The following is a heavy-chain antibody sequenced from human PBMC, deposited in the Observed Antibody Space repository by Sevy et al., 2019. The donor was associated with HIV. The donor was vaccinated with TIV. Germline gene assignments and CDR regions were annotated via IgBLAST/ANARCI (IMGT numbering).Heavy chain of an antibody. CDR3: ANCYNYYYYGMDV. CDR2: ISGSGGST. V-gene: IGHV3-23*01. Sequence: GGSLRLSCTASGFTFSSYAMSWVRQAPGKGLEWVSAISGSGGSTYYADSVKGRFTISRDNSKNTLYLQMNSLRAEDTAVYYCANCYNYYYYGMDVWGQGTTVTVSS. D-gene: IGHD2-15*01. CDR1: GFTFSSYA. J-gene: IGHJ6*02.